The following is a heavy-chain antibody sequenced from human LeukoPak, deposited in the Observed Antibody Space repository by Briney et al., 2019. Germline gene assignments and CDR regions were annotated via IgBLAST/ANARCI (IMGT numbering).Heavy chain of an antibody. D-gene: IGHD3-22*01. Sequence: SETLSLTCTVSGGSISSYYWSWIRQPPGQGLEWIGYIYYSGSTNYNPSLKSRVTISVDTTKNQFSLKLSSVTAADTAVYYCARYYYDSSGYYWGQGTLVTVSS. V-gene: IGHV4-59*12. CDR1: GGSISSYY. J-gene: IGHJ4*02. CDR2: IYYSGST. CDR3: ARYYYDSSGYY.